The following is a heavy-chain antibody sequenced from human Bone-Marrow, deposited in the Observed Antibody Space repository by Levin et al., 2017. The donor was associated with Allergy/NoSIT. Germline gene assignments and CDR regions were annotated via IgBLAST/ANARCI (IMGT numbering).Heavy chain of an antibody. Sequence: ASETLSLTCAVSGGSISSGGYSWSWIRQPPGKGLEWIGYIYHSGSTYYNPSLKSRVTISVDRSKNQFSLKLSSVTAADTAVYYCARGSPANYYYYYGMDVWGQGTTVTVSS. CDR3: ARGSPANYYYYYGMDV. CDR2: IYHSGST. J-gene: IGHJ6*02. CDR1: GGSISSGGYS. V-gene: IGHV4-30-2*01.